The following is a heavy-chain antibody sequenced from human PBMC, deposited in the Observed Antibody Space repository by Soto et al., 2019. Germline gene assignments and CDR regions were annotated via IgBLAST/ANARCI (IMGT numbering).Heavy chain of an antibody. D-gene: IGHD1-1*01. V-gene: IGHV3-23*01. Sequence: EVQLLESGGGLVQPGGSLRLSCAVSGFSFSTYGVTWDRQAPGKGLEWVSGVSGGSGTTHYADSVKGRFTITGDTSKNTVYLQMNSLRVEDTAVYYCAKWNGYGDHWGQGTLVTVSS. CDR1: GFSFSTYG. J-gene: IGHJ4*02. CDR2: VSGGSGTT. CDR3: AKWNGYGDH.